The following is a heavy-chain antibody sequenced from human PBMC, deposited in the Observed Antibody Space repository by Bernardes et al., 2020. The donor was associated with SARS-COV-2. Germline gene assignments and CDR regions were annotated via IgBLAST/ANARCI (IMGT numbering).Heavy chain of an antibody. CDR1: GFTFSSYW. Sequence: GGSLRLSCEASGFTFSSYWMHWVRHVPGKGLVWVSRINGGGSETIYADSVKGRFTISRDNAKNTLYVQMNSLRAEDTAVYYCARKLELDYWGQGTLVTVSS. CDR3: ARKLELDY. D-gene: IGHD1-7*01. J-gene: IGHJ4*02. CDR2: INGGGSET. V-gene: IGHV3-74*01.